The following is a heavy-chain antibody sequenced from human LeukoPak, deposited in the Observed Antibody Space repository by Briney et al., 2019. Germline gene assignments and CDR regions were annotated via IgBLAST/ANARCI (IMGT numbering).Heavy chain of an antibody. Sequence: SETLSLTCTVSGASISSSYCTWIRQSAGEGLEWIGRMSSGGSTTYNPSFKGLVTMSLDTSKRQFSLNLSSVTAADTAVYYCARDQTYYVSSGYYYVTYLQHWGQGILVTVSS. CDR3: ARDQTYYVSSGYYYVTYLQH. V-gene: IGHV4-4*07. CDR1: GASISSSY. D-gene: IGHD3-22*01. CDR2: MSSGGST. J-gene: IGHJ1*01.